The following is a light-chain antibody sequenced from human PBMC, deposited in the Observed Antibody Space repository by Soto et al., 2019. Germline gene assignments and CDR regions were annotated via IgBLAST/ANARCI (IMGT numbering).Light chain of an antibody. CDR1: SSDVGSYNL. J-gene: IGLJ3*02. V-gene: IGLV2-23*01. Sequence: QSALTQTASVSASPGQSITISCSGTSSDVGSYNLVSWYQHYPDKAPKLIIYEGSRRPSGVSDRFSGSKSGNTASLTISGLQAEDEADYYCCSYATSRTLVFGGGTKLTVL. CDR2: EGS. CDR3: CSYATSRTLV.